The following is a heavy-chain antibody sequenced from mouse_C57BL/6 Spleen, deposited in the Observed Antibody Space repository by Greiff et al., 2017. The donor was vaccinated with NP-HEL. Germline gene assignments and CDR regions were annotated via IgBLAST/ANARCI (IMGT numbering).Heavy chain of an antibody. D-gene: IGHD1-1*01. J-gene: IGHJ3*01. CDR1: GFTFSDYG. CDR3: ARDYYGSSYGGTWFAY. V-gene: IGHV5-17*01. CDR2: ISSGSSTI. Sequence: EVQRVESGGGLVKPGGSLKLSCAASGFTFSDYGMHWVRQAPEKGLEWVAYISSGSSTIYYADTVKGRFTISRDNAKNTLFLQMTSLRSEDTAMYYCARDYYGSSYGGTWFAYWGQGTLVTVSA.